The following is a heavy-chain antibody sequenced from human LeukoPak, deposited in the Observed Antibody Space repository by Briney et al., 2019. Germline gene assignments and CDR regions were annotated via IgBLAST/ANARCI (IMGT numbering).Heavy chain of an antibody. Sequence: PSETLSLTCTVSGGSISSSSYYWGWIRQPPGKGLEWIGSIYYSGSTYYNPSLKSRVTISVDTSKNQFSLKLSSVTAADTAVYYCARHIRAGRYSYDYYYYYMDVWGKGTTVTISS. CDR1: GGSISSSSYY. D-gene: IGHD5-18*01. CDR2: IYYSGST. CDR3: ARHIRAGRYSYDYYYYYMDV. V-gene: IGHV4-39*01. J-gene: IGHJ6*03.